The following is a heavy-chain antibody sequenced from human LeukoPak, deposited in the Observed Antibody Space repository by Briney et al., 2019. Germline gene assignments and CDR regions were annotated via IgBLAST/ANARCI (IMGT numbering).Heavy chain of an antibody. D-gene: IGHD2-15*01. V-gene: IGHV6-1*01. CDR3: ARDGWPAFDY. Sequence: SQTLSLTCVISGDSVSSYTAAWNWIRQSPSRGLEWLGRTFYRSKWYHDYAVSVKSRITINPGTSKNQFSLQLNSVTPEDTAVYYCARDGWPAFDYWGQGTLVTVSS. CDR1: GDSVSSYTAA. J-gene: IGHJ4*02. CDR2: TFYRSKWYH.